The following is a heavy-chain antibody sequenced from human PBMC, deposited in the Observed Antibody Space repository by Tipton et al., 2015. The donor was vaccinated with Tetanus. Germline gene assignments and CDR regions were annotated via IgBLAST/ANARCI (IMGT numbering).Heavy chain of an antibody. J-gene: IGHJ3*02. V-gene: IGHV1-18*01. D-gene: IGHD3-22*01. CDR3: ARHLSITMIVVFSVFDI. Sequence: QSGAEVKKPGASVKVSCKASGYTFTSYGISWVRQAPGQGLEWMGWISAYNGNTNYAQKLQGRVTMTTDTSTSTAYMELRSLRSDDTAVYYCARHLSITMIVVFSVFDIWGQGTMVTVSS. CDR2: ISAYNGNT. CDR1: GYTFTSYG.